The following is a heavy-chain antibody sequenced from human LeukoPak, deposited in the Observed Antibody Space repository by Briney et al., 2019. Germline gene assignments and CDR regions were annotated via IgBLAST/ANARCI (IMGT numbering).Heavy chain of an antibody. CDR2: ISAYNGNT. J-gene: IGHJ4*02. CDR1: GYTFTSYG. Sequence: ASVKVSCKASGYTFTSYGISWVRQAPGQGLEWMGWISAYNGNTNYAQKLQGRVTMTTDTSTSTAYMELRSLRSDDTAVYYCARRVGARGYCSGGSCYYFDYWGQGTLVTVSS. CDR3: ARRVGARGYCSGGSCYYFDY. V-gene: IGHV1-18*01. D-gene: IGHD2-15*01.